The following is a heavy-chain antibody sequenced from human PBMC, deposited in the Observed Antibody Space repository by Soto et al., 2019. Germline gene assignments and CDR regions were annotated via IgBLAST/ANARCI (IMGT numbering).Heavy chain of an antibody. D-gene: IGHD3-3*01. CDR1: GGAISGYY. V-gene: IGHV4-4*07. J-gene: IGHJ5*02. CDR2: IYSSGGT. Sequence: SETLSLTCTVSGGAISGYYWTWIRQPTGKGLEWIGRIYSSGGTKYNPSLKSRVDMSLDMSKNQFSLRLNSVTAADTAVYYCARGQRFSDSFDPWGQGTLVTVSS. CDR3: ARGQRFSDSFDP.